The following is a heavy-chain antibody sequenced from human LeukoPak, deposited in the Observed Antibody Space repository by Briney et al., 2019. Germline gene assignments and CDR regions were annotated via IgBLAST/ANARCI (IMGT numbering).Heavy chain of an antibody. CDR3: AAVPESYYTMYYFNY. Sequence: SETLSLTCAVYGGSFTDHYWSWIRQSPGKGLEWIAEINHSGSTKYNPSLKSRVTISVDTSKNQFSLKLTSVTAADTAVYYCAAVPESYYTMYYFNYWGQGTLVTVSS. D-gene: IGHD3-10*01. CDR2: INHSGST. J-gene: IGHJ4*02. V-gene: IGHV4-34*01. CDR1: GGSFTDHY.